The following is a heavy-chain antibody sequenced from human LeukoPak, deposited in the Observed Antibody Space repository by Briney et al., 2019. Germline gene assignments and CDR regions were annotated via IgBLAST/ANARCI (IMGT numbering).Heavy chain of an antibody. J-gene: IGHJ4*02. Sequence: PGGSLRLSCAASGFTFSSYAMSWVRQAPGKGLEWVSAISGSGGSTYYADSVKGRFTISRDNSKNTLYLQMNSLRAEDTAVYYRAKGRNYGDYEAIFDYWGQGTLVTVSS. CDR2: ISGSGGST. CDR3: AKGRNYGDYEAIFDY. CDR1: GFTFSSYA. D-gene: IGHD4-17*01. V-gene: IGHV3-23*01.